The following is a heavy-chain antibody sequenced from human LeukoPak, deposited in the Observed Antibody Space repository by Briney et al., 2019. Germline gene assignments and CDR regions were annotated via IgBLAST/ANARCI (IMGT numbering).Heavy chain of an antibody. CDR2: IKQDGRDK. CDR1: GFSFTNYW. CDR3: ARDISGGRNFDPPLDY. J-gene: IGHJ4*02. D-gene: IGHD3-9*01. Sequence: GGSLRLSRTASGFSFTNYWMSWVRQVPGKGLEWVANIKQDGRDKYYVDSVKGRFTISRDNAKNSVYLQMNSLRAEDTAVYYCARDISGGRNFDPPLDYWGQGTLVTISS. V-gene: IGHV3-7*03.